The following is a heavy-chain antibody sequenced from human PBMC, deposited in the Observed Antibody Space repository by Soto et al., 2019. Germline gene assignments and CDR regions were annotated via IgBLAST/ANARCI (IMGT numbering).Heavy chain of an antibody. D-gene: IGHD3-3*01. CDR2: ISYDGSNK. CDR3: AKQRIYYDFWSGYFAKDY. Sequence: PGGSLRLSCAASGFTFSSYGMHWVRQAPGKGLEWVAVISYDGSNKYYADSVKGRFTISRDNSKNTLYLQMNSLRAEDTAVYYCAKQRIYYDFWSGYFAKDYWGQGT. CDR1: GFTFSSYG. V-gene: IGHV3-30*18. J-gene: IGHJ4*02.